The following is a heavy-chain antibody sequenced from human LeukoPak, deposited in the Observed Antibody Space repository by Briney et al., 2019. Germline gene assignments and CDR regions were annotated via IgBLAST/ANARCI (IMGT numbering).Heavy chain of an antibody. J-gene: IGHJ3*02. CDR1: GFTFRSYW. CDR3: ARDGFLGRAVDGFDI. D-gene: IGHD1-26*01. CDR2: IKQDGSEK. Sequence: GSLRLSCAASGFTFRSYWMSWVRQAPGKGLEWVANIKQDGSEKYYVDSVKGRFTISRDNAKNSLYLQMNSLRAEDTAVYYCARDGFLGRAVDGFDIWGQGTMITVSS. V-gene: IGHV3-7*01.